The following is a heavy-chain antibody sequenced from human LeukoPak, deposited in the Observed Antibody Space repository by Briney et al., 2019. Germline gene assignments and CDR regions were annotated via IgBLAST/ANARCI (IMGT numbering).Heavy chain of an antibody. J-gene: IGHJ3*01. V-gene: IGHV4-59*11. CDR1: GASISSHY. D-gene: IGHD2-21*02. CDR3: ARLLDNDYSGDPDTFDV. Sequence: EPLSLPGPFSGASISSHYWRGSRPSPGKGGGGVGNKDYIGGTYYNPSLQGRVTISVDTSKNHFSLRLTSVTAADTAVYYCARLLDNDYSGDPDTFDVWGQGTMVTVSS. CDR2: KDYIGGT.